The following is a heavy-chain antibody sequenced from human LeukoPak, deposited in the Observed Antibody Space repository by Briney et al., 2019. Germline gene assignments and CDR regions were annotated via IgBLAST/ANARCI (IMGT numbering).Heavy chain of an antibody. J-gene: IGHJ4*02. CDR1: GFTFSSYG. Sequence: GGSLRLSCAASGFTFSSYGMHWVRQAPGKGLEWVAFIRYDGSNKYYADSVKGRFTISRDNSKKTLYLQMSSLRVEDTAVYYCAKARDGYNVDQNWGQGTLVTVSS. CDR2: IRYDGSNK. D-gene: IGHD5-24*01. CDR3: AKARDGYNVDQN. V-gene: IGHV3-30*02.